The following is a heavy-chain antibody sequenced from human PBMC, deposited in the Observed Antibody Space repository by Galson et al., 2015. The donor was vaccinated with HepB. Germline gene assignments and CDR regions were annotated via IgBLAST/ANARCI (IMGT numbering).Heavy chain of an antibody. CDR3: ASQYCSSTSCYMVNWFDP. Sequence: CAISGDSVSSNSAAWNWIRQSPSRGLEWLGRTYYRSKWYNDYAVSVKSRITINPDTSKNQFSLQLNSVTPEDTAAYYCASQYCSSTSCYMVNWFDPWGQGTLVTVSS. CDR2: TYYRSKWYN. V-gene: IGHV6-1*01. CDR1: GDSVSSNSAA. D-gene: IGHD2-2*02. J-gene: IGHJ5*02.